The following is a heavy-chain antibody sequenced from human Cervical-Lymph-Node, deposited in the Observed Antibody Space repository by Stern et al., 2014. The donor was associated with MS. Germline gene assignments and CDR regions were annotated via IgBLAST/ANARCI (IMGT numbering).Heavy chain of an antibody. CDR1: GDSISSDNW. J-gene: IGHJ5*02. V-gene: IGHV4-4*02. D-gene: IGHD5-12*01. CDR3: SRASLSGYDWFDP. Sequence: VQLEESGPGLVKPSGTLSLTCAVSGDSISSDNWWSWVRQFPGKGLEWIGEIHHSGTTNYNPSLESRLNISIDKSKNQLSLNLSSVTAADTAVYFCSRASLSGYDWFDPWGQGTLVTVSS. CDR2: IHHSGTT.